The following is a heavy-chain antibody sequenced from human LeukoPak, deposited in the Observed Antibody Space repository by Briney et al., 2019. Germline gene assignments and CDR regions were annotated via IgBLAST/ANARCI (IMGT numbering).Heavy chain of an antibody. J-gene: IGHJ4*02. CDR3: AKDYYGSGSYQYYFDY. CDR1: GFIFSGYG. V-gene: IGHV3-30*02. CDR2: IQYDGNNK. Sequence: PGGSLRLSCAASGFIFSGYGMHWVRQAPGKGLEWVAFIQYDGNNKYYADSVKGRFTTSRDNSKNTLYLQMNSLRAEDTAVYYCAKDYYGSGSYQYYFDYWGQGTLVTVSS. D-gene: IGHD3-10*01.